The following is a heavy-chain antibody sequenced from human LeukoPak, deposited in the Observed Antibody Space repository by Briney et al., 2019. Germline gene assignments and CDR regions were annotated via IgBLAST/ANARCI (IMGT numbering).Heavy chain of an antibody. J-gene: IGHJ4*02. CDR2: FDPEDGET. CDR1: GYTLTELS. CDR3: ATGYSSSWYLNY. V-gene: IGHV1-24*01. D-gene: IGHD6-13*01. Sequence: ASVKVSCKVSGYTLTELSMHWVRQAPGKELEWMGGFDPEDGETIYAQKFQGRVTMTEDTSTDTAYMELSSLRSEDTAVYYCATGYSSSWYLNYWGQGTLVTVSS.